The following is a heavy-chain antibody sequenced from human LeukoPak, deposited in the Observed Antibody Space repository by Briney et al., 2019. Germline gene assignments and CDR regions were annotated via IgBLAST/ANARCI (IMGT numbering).Heavy chain of an antibody. V-gene: IGHV4-34*01. CDR3: ARGLGDPHYFDY. J-gene: IGHJ4*02. D-gene: IGHD3-16*01. CDR2: VNHSGGT. Sequence: SETLSLTCAVYGGSFSGYYWTWIRQPPGKGLEWIGEVNHSGGTNYNPSLKSRVTISVDTSKNQFSLKLSSVTAADTAVYYCARGLGDPHYFDYWGQGTLVTVSS. CDR1: GGSFSGYY.